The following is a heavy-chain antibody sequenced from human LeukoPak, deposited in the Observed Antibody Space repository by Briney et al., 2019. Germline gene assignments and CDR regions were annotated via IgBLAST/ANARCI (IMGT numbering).Heavy chain of an antibody. V-gene: IGHV4-39*01. D-gene: IGHD3-10*01. J-gene: IGHJ4*02. CDR3: ARRGPSGRSLDY. Sequence: SETLSLTCTVSGGSISSSPYYWGWIRQPPGKGLEWIGNIYYGGNTYYNPSLKTRVTISVDTSKNQFSLKLSSVTAADTAVYYCARRGPSGRSLDYWGQGTLVTVSS. CDR1: GGSISSSPYY. CDR2: IYYGGNT.